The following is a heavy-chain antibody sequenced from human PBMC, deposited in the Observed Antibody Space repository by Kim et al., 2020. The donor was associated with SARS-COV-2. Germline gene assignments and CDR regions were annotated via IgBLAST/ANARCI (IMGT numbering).Heavy chain of an antibody. CDR2: ISYDGSNK. CDR3: ANLGYSGYDGWY. CDR1: GFTFSSYG. Sequence: GGSLRLSCAASGFTFSSYGMHWVRQAPGKGLEWVAVISYDGSNKYYADSVKGRFTISRDNSKNTLYLQMNSLRAEDTAVYYCANLGYSGYDGWYWGQGTLVTVSS. V-gene: IGHV3-30*18. J-gene: IGHJ4*02. D-gene: IGHD5-12*01.